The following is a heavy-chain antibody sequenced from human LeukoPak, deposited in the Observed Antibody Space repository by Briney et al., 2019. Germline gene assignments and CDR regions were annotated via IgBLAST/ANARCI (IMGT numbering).Heavy chain of an antibody. J-gene: IGHJ4*02. CDR3: ARDRDYAFDY. D-gene: IGHD4-17*01. Sequence: GGSLRLSCAASGFTFSGYGMHWVRQAPGKGLEWVAVISYDGSNKYYADSVKGRFTISRDNSKNTLYLQMRAEDTAVYYCARDRDYAFDYWGQGTLVTVSS. V-gene: IGHV3-30*03. CDR1: GFTFSGYG. CDR2: ISYDGSNK.